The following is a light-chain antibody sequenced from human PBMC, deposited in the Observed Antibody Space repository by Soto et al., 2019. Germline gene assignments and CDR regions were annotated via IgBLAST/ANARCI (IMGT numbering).Light chain of an antibody. V-gene: IGKV3-11*01. CDR3: QQRNSWPIT. J-gene: IGKJ5*01. CDR1: QSVGSL. Sequence: EIVLTQSPATLSLSPGEGATLSCRASQSVGSLLAWYQQKPGQAPRLVIYDASTRATGIPARFSGSGSGTDFTLTISSLEPEDFAVYYCQQRNSWPITFGQGTRLEIK. CDR2: DAS.